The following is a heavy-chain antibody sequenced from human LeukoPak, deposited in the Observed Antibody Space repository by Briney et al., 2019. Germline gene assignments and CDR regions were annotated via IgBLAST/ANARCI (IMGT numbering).Heavy chain of an antibody. CDR3: ARVYGSGSPFDY. CDR2: ISYDGSNK. D-gene: IGHD3-10*01. J-gene: IGHJ4*02. Sequence: PGGSLRLSCAASGFTFSSYAMHWVRQAPGKGLEWVAVISYDGSNKYYADSVKGRFTISRDNSKNTLYLQMNSLRAEDTAVYYCARVYGSGSPFDYWGQGTLVTVSS. CDR1: GFTFSSYA. V-gene: IGHV3-30*04.